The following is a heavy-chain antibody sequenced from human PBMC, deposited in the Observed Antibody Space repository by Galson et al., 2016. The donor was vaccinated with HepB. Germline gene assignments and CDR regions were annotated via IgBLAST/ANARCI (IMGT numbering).Heavy chain of an antibody. CDR3: ARGAAAVTGIVDY. V-gene: IGHV3-7*01. Sequence: SLRLSCAASEFTFSSYWMNWVRRAPGKGLEWVANIKQDESEEYYVDSVKGRFTISRDNAKNSLYLQMTSLRAEDTAVYYCARGAAAVTGIVDYWGQGTLVTVSS. J-gene: IGHJ4*02. CDR2: IKQDESEE. CDR1: EFTFSSYW. D-gene: IGHD6-25*01.